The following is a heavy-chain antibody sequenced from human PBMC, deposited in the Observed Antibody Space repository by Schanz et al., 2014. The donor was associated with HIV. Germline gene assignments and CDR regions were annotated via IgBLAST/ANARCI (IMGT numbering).Heavy chain of an antibody. Sequence: QVQLVQSGAEVKKPGASVMLSCKASGYSFTSYDINWVRQATGQGLEWLGLIMPKFGTENYAQKYQGRVTLTADATTAYMDLSSLKFEDTAVYYCVRVANYDGDDYYQRSHFDLWGQGTLVTVSS. CDR3: VRVANYDGDDYYQRSHFDL. CDR2: IMPKFGTE. CDR1: GYSFTSYD. J-gene: IGHJ4*02. D-gene: IGHD3-22*01. V-gene: IGHV1-69*01.